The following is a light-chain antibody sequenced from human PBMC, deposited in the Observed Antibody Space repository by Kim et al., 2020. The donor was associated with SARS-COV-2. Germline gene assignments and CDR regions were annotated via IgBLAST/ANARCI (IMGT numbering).Light chain of an antibody. CDR2: GKN. J-gene: IGLJ1*01. CDR3: SSRDNSGKSYV. CDR1: SLRRFY. V-gene: IGLV3-19*01. Sequence: SSELTQDPAVSVALGQTVRITCQGDSLRRFYASWYQLKPGQAPVFVLYGKNNRPSGIPDRFSGSSSGNTASMTITGAQAEDEADYYCSSRDNSGKSYVFG.